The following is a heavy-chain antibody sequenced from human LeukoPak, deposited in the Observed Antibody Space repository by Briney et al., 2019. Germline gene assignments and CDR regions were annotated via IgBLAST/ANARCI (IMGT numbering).Heavy chain of an antibody. D-gene: IGHD3-9*01. CDR1: GFTVSSNY. J-gene: IGHJ4*02. CDR2: IYSGGST. V-gene: IGHV3-53*01. CDR3: ARASLYDILTGYYTPYYFDY. Sequence: GGSLRLSCAASGFTVSSNYMSWVRQAPGKGLEWVSVIYSGGSTYYADSVKGRFTISRDNSKNTLYLQMNSLRAEDTAVYYCARASLYDILTGYYTPYYFDYGGQGTLVTVSS.